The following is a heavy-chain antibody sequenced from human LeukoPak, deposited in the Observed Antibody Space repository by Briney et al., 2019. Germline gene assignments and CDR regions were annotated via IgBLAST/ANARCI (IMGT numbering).Heavy chain of an antibody. CDR3: ARVLSGYDPGFDY. Sequence: GGSLRLSCAASGFTFSSYWMSWVRQAPGKGLEWVSVIYSGGSTYYADSVKGRFTISRDNSKNTLYLQMNSLRAEDTVVYYCARVLSGYDPGFDYWGQGTLVTVSS. CDR2: IYSGGST. D-gene: IGHD5-12*01. CDR1: GFTFSSYW. J-gene: IGHJ4*02. V-gene: IGHV3-53*01.